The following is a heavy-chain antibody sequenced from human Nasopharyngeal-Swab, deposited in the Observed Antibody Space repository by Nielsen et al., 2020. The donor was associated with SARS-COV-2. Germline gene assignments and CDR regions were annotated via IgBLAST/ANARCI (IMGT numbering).Heavy chain of an antibody. CDR3: ARVDIVATILRYYYYGMDV. D-gene: IGHD5-12*01. Sequence: GGSLRLSCAASGFTFSDSYMSWIRQAPGKGLEWVSYISSSGSTISYADSVKGRFTISRDNAKNSLYLQMNSLRAEDTAVYYCARVDIVATILRYYYYGMDVWGQGTTVTVSS. J-gene: IGHJ6*02. CDR2: ISSSGSTI. V-gene: IGHV3-11*01. CDR1: GFTFSDSY.